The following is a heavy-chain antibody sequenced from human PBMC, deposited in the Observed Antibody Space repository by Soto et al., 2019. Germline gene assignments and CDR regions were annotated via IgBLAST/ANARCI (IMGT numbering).Heavy chain of an antibody. V-gene: IGHV3-21*06. CDR2: ISSTTNYI. CDR3: ARESEDLTSNFGY. J-gene: IGHJ4*02. CDR1: GVSFTMYR. Sequence: PWGSLRLSCAACGVSFTMYRMNWVPQDPGEGLEWVSSISSTTNYIYYGDSMKGRFTISRDNAKNSLYLEMNSLRAEDTAVYYCARESEDLTSNFGYSGQGTLVTVSS.